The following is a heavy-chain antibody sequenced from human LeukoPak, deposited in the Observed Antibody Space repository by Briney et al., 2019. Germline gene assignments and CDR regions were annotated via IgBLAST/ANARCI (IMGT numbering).Heavy chain of an antibody. J-gene: IGHJ4*02. D-gene: IGHD1-1*01. CDR3: ARVNINNWHSCDY. CDR2: IYHSGSP. V-gene: IGHV4-4*02. CDR1: GGSISSNNW. Sequence: PSETLSLTCAVSGGSISSNNWWGWVRQPPGKGLGWIGEIYHSGSPNYNPSLKSRVTISVDESRNHFSLNLSSVTAADTAVYYCARVNINNWHSCDYWGQGTLVTVSS.